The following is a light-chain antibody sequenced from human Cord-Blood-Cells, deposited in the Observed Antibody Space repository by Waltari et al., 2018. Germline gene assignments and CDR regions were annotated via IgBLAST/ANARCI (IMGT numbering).Light chain of an antibody. CDR1: QSVSSSY. CDR2: GAS. V-gene: IGKV3-20*01. Sequence: EIVLTQSPCTLSLSPGERATLSCRASQSVSSSYLAWYQQKPGQTPRLLIYGASSRATGIPDRVSGSGSGTDVTLTISRLEPEDFAVYYCQQYGSSPWTFGQGTKVEIK. CDR3: QQYGSSPWT. J-gene: IGKJ1*01.